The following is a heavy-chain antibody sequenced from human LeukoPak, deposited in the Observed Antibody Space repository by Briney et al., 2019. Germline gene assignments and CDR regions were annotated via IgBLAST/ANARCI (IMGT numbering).Heavy chain of an antibody. Sequence: GGSLRLSCAASGFTVSSNYMSWVRQAPGKGLEWVSVIYSGGSTYYADPVKGRFTISRDNSRSTLYLQMNSLRAEDTAVYYCAKDLIAVAGDGALDIWGQGTMVTVSS. CDR1: GFTVSSNY. D-gene: IGHD6-19*01. J-gene: IGHJ3*02. CDR2: IYSGGST. CDR3: AKDLIAVAGDGALDI. V-gene: IGHV3-53*01.